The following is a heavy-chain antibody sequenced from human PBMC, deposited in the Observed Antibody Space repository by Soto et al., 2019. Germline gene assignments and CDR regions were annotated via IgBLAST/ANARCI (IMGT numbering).Heavy chain of an antibody. CDR2: ISYSGST. CDR1: GGSISSSNYY. CDR3: AGSPDMITFGGVIVPRPFDY. D-gene: IGHD3-16*02. J-gene: IGHJ4*02. V-gene: IGHV4-39*01. Sequence: PSETLSLTCTVSGGSISSSNYYWGWIRQPSGKGLEWIGTISYSGSTYYNPSLKSRVTISVDTSKNQFSLKLSSVTAADTAVYYCAGSPDMITFGGVIVPRPFDYWGQGTLVTVSS.